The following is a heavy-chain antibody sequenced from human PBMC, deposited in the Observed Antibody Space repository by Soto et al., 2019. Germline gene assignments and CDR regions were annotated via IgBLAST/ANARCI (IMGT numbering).Heavy chain of an antibody. CDR3: ARDDT. J-gene: IGHJ5*02. Sequence: QLQLQESGPGLVKPSETLSLTCTVSGGSISTTRFSWDWIRQAPGKGLEWIGCIYNTGRTSYNPSLKSRVTISVDMSKNQFSLKLTSVTAADTAVYHCARDDTWGQGTLVTVSS. V-gene: IGHV4-39*01. CDR2: IYNTGRT. CDR1: GGSISTTRFS.